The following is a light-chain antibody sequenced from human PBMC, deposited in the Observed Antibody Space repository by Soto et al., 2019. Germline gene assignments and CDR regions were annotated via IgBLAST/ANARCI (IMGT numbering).Light chain of an antibody. J-gene: IGLJ3*02. V-gene: IGLV2-14*01. CDR2: EVN. Sequence: QSVLTQPASVSGSPGQSITISCTGSSSDVGGYNYVSCYQQHPGKAPKVMIYEVNNRPSGVSNRFSGSKSDNTASLTISWLQAEAEADYYCSSYTTRNTWVFGGGTKLTVL. CDR1: SSDVGGYNY. CDR3: SSYTTRNTWV.